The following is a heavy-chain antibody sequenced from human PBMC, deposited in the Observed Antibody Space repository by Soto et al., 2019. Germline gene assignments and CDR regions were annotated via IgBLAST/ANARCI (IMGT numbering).Heavy chain of an antibody. Sequence: QVKLVESRGGVVQPGRSLRLSCAASGFTFSSYAMHWVRQAPGKGLEWVAVISYDGSNKYYADSVKGRFTISRDNSKNTLYLQMNSLRAEDTAVYYCAGGYSGYADYWGQGTLVTVSS. V-gene: IGHV3-30-3*01. CDR3: AGGYSGYADY. D-gene: IGHD5-12*01. CDR1: GFTFSSYA. J-gene: IGHJ4*02. CDR2: ISYDGSNK.